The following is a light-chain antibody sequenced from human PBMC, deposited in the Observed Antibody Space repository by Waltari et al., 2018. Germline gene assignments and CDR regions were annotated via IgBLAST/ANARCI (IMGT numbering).Light chain of an antibody. CDR1: SRDVGRYNF. Sequence: QSALTQPASVSGSPGQSITISCTGTSRDVGRYNFVSWYQHHPGKAPKLIIYEVTKRPLGVSERFSGSKSDNTASLTISGLQAEDEADYYCFSYAGSSTFKFGGGTMLTVL. J-gene: IGLJ2*01. CDR3: FSYAGSSTFK. V-gene: IGLV2-23*02. CDR2: EVT.